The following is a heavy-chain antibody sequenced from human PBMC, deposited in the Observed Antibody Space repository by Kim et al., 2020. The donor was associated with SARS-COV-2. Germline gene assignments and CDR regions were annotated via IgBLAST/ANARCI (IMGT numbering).Heavy chain of an antibody. CDR3: ARSFEFWSGYDPMDV. D-gene: IGHD3-3*01. V-gene: IGHV4-34*01. J-gene: IGHJ6*02. Sequence: NASLKGRVTMSVDMSKGQFSLKLNSVTAADTGVYYCARSFEFWSGYDPMDVWGQGTTVTVSS.